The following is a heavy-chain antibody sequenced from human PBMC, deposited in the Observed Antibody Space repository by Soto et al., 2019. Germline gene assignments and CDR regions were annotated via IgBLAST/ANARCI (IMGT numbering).Heavy chain of an antibody. J-gene: IGHJ6*02. CDR2: IWYDGSNK. CDR3: ARGLVPAAPLYYYYGMDV. CDR1: GFTFSSYG. D-gene: IGHD2-2*01. Sequence: GGSLRLSCAASGFTFSSYGMHWVRQAPGKGLEWVAVIWYDGSNKYYADSVKGRFTISRDNSKNTLYLQMNSLRAEDTAVYYCARGLVPAAPLYYYYGMDVWGQGTTVTVSS. V-gene: IGHV3-33*01.